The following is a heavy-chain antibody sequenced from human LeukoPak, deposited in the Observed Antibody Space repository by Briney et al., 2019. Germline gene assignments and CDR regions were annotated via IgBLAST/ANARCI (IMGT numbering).Heavy chain of an antibody. Sequence: GRSLRLSCAASGFTFSSYGMHWVRQAPGKGLEWVAVIWYDGSEKYYADSVRGRFTISRDNSKNTLYPQMNSPRAEDTAVYYCARWAAAMDVWGKGTTVTVSS. CDR2: IWYDGSEK. D-gene: IGHD2-2*01. CDR3: ARWAAAMDV. CDR1: GFTFSSYG. J-gene: IGHJ6*04. V-gene: IGHV3-33*01.